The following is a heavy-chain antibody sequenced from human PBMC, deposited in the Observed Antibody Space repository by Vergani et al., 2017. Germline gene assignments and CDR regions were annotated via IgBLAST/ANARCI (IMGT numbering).Heavy chain of an antibody. J-gene: IGHJ4*02. CDR3: ARGVYGDYVVFDY. Sequence: EVQLVESGGGLVKPGGSLRLSCAASGFTFSSYNMNWVRQAPGKGLEWVSSISSSSSYIYYADSVKGRFTISRDNAKNSLYLQMNSLRAEDTAVYYCARGVYGDYVVFDYWGQGTLVTSSS. D-gene: IGHD4-17*01. CDR2: ISSSSSYI. CDR1: GFTFSSYN. V-gene: IGHV3-21*01.